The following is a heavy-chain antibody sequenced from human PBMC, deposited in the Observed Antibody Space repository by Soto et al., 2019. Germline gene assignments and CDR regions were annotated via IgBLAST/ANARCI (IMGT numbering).Heavy chain of an antibody. V-gene: IGHV4-34*01. J-gene: IGHJ6*02. Sequence: SETLSLTCAAVGDSLRGQSWNWIRQSPGKGLDWRGELDHSGGTNYYPSRKSRAIISADTSKNQFSLTLTSVTAADTAVYYCAREDSYGWSGESLNVWGQGTTVT. CDR1: GDSLRGQS. D-gene: IGHD6-19*01. CDR3: AREDSYGWSGESLNV. CDR2: LDHSGGT.